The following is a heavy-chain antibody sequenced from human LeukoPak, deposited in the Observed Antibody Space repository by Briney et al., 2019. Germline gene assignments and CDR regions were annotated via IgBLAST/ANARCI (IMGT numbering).Heavy chain of an antibody. Sequence: GGSLRLSCAASGFTFSSYAMSWVRQAPGKGLEWVSAISGSGGSTYYADSVKGRFTISRDNSKNTLYLQMNSLRAEDTAVYYCAKDRLGYCSSTSCYPDDAFDIWGQGTMVTVSS. D-gene: IGHD2-2*01. CDR1: GFTFSSYA. J-gene: IGHJ3*02. CDR3: AKDRLGYCSSTSCYPDDAFDI. V-gene: IGHV3-23*01. CDR2: ISGSGGST.